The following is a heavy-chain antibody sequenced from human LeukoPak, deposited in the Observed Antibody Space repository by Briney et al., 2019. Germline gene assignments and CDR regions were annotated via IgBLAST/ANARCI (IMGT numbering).Heavy chain of an antibody. J-gene: IGHJ6*03. Sequence: SETLSLTCTVSGGSISSSSYYWGWIRQPPGKGLEWIGSIHYSGSTNYNPSLKSRVTISVDTSKNQFSLKLSSVTAADTAVYYCARGYCSGGSCYSYYYYNYMDVWGKGTTVTISS. D-gene: IGHD2-15*01. V-gene: IGHV4-39*07. CDR1: GGSISSSSYY. CDR2: IHYSGST. CDR3: ARGYCSGGSCYSYYYYNYMDV.